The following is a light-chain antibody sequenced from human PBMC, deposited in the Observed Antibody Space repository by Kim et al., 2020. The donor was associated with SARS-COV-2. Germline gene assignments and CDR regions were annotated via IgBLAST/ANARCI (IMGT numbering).Light chain of an antibody. J-gene: IGKJ1*01. Sequence: EIVLTQSPATLSLSPGERATISCRASQSVSRYLAWYQQKPGQAPRLLIYSASNRATGIPARFSGSGSGTDFTLTISSLEPEDFAVYYCQLRSNWPPWTFGQGTKVDIK. CDR1: QSVSRY. CDR3: QLRSNWPPWT. V-gene: IGKV3-11*01. CDR2: SAS.